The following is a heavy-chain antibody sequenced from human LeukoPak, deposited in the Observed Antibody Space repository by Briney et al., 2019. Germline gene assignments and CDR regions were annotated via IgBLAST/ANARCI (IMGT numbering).Heavy chain of an antibody. D-gene: IGHD6-13*01. CDR2: ISYDGSNK. J-gene: IGHJ4*02. CDR1: GFTFSSYA. Sequence: GRSLRLSCAASGFTFSSYAMHWVRQAPGKGLEWVAVISYDGSNKYYADSVKGRFTISRDNSKNTLYLQMNSLRAEDTALYYCAKDIESRSSSFSLADYWGQGTLVTVSS. CDR3: AKDIESRSSSFSLADY. V-gene: IGHV3-30*04.